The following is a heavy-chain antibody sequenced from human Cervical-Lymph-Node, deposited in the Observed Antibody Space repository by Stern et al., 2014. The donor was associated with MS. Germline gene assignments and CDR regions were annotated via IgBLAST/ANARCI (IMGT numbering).Heavy chain of an antibody. CDR1: GFTFSHYS. J-gene: IGHJ4*02. CDR3: ARARVGDYARSPHLDS. CDR2: ISNNFTHT. D-gene: IGHD4-17*01. Sequence: EVQLVESGGGLVKPGGSLRLSCDASGFTFSHYSIHWVHQAPGKGLEWNSSISNNFTHTYYAGSVEGRFTISRDSAKNSVLLHMASLRAEDTAVYYCARARVGDYARSPHLDSWGRGTLVSVSS. V-gene: IGHV3-21*01.